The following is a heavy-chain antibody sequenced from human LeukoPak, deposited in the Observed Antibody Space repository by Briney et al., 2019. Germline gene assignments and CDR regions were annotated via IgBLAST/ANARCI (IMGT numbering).Heavy chain of an antibody. CDR1: GGSISSGGYY. D-gene: IGHD5-18*01. CDR3: ARLRKTGMAHYYYIMDV. J-gene: IGHJ6*02. V-gene: IGHV4-31*03. CDR2: IYYSGST. Sequence: PSQTLSLTCTVSGGSISSGGYYWTWIRQHPGKGLEWIGYIYYSGSTYYNPSLKSRVTISVDTSKNQFSLRLSSVTAADTAVYYCARLRKTGMAHYYYIMDVWGQGTTVTVSS.